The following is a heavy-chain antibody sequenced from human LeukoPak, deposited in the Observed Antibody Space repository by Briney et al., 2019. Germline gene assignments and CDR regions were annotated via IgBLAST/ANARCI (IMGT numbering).Heavy chain of an antibody. V-gene: IGHV5-51*01. J-gene: IGHJ4*02. CDR3: ARHMALMATSYFDY. CDR2: INPGDSDT. Sequence: GESLKISCKGSGYSFTSYWIGWVRQMPGKGLEWMGIINPGDSDTRYNPSFQGQVTISADKSISTAYLQWSSLKASDTAMYYCARHMALMATSYFDYWGQGTLVTVSS. D-gene: IGHD5-24*01. CDR1: GYSFTSYW.